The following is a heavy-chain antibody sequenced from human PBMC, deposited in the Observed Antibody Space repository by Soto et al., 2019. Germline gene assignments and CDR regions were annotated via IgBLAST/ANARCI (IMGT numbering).Heavy chain of an antibody. Sequence: VASVKVSCKASGYTFTSYGISWVRQAPGQGLEWMGWISAYNGNTNYAQKLQGRVTMTTDTSTSTAYMELRSLRSDDTAVYYCARLIQPPYYYYYYGMDVWGQGTTVTVSS. CDR3: ARLIQPPYYYYYYGMDV. V-gene: IGHV1-18*01. D-gene: IGHD5-18*01. J-gene: IGHJ6*02. CDR2: ISAYNGNT. CDR1: GYTFTSYG.